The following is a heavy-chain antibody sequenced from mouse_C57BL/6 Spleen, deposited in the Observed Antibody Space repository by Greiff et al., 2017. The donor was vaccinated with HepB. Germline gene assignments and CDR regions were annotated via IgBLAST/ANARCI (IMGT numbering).Heavy chain of an antibody. V-gene: IGHV1-15*01. CDR1: GYTFTDYE. J-gene: IGHJ3*01. CDR3: TRFVYYGTAWFAY. D-gene: IGHD2-1*01. CDR2: IDPETGGT. Sequence: QVHVKQSGAELVRPGASVTLSCKASGYTFTDYEMHWVKQTPVHGLEWIGAIDPETGGTAYNQKFKGKAILTADKSSSTAYMELRSLTSEDSAVYYCTRFVYYGTAWFAYWGQGTLVTVSA.